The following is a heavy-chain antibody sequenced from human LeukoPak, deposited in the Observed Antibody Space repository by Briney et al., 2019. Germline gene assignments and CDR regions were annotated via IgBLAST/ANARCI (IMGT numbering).Heavy chain of an antibody. CDR1: GYTFTSYY. CDR2: INPSGGST. J-gene: IGHJ4*02. Sequence: ASVKVSCKASGYTFTSYYMHWVRQAPGQGLEWMGIINPSGGSTSYAQKFQGRVTMTTDTSTSTAYMELRSLRSDDTAVYYCARAIVVVPAAIEGIEGGDYWGQGTLVTVSS. V-gene: IGHV1-46*01. D-gene: IGHD2-2*02. CDR3: ARAIVVVPAAIEGIEGGDY.